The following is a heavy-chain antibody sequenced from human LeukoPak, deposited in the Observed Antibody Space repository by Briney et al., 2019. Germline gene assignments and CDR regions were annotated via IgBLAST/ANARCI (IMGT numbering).Heavy chain of an antibody. Sequence: SGGSLRLSCAASGFTFSSYEMNWVRQAPGKGLEWVSYISSSGSTIYYADSVKGRFTISRDNAKNSLYLQMNSLRAEDTAVYYCARVWAVAGTVDYWGQGTLVTVSS. CDR1: GFTFSSYE. CDR2: ISSSGSTI. CDR3: ARVWAVAGTVDY. J-gene: IGHJ4*02. D-gene: IGHD6-19*01. V-gene: IGHV3-48*03.